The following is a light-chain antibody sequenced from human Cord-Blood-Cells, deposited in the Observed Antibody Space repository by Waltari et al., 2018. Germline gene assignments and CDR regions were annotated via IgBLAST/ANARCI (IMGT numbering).Light chain of an antibody. V-gene: IGKV1-39*01. J-gene: IGKJ3*01. CDR2: AAS. Sequence: SQMPQSPSSLSASVGARVTITCRASQSISSYLNWYQQKPGKAPKLLIYAASSLQSGVPSRFSGSGSGTDFTLTISSLQPEDFATYYCQQSYSTPCTFGPGTKVDIK. CDR1: QSISSY. CDR3: QQSYSTPCT.